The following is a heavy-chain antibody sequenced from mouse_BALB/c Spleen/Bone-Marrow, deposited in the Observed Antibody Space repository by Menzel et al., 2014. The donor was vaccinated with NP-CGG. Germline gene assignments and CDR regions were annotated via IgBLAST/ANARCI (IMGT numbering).Heavy chain of an antibody. CDR2: ILPGSDST. J-gene: IGHJ2*01. Sequence: QLQQSGAELMKPGASVKISCKATGYTFSSFWIEWVKQRPGHGLEWIGEILPGSDSTNYNEKFKGKATFTADTSSNTAYMQLSSLTSEDSAVYYCARGDRYDVRFDYWGQGTTLTVSS. D-gene: IGHD2-14*01. CDR1: GYTFSSFW. V-gene: IGHV1-9*01. CDR3: ARGDRYDVRFDY.